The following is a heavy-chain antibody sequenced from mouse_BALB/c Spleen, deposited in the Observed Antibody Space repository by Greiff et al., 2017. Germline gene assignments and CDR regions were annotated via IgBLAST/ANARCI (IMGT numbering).Heavy chain of an antibody. V-gene: IGHV3-2*02. CDR3: ASPYYGSSPAWFAY. Sequence: EVKLVESGPGLVKPSQSLSLTCTVTGYSITSDYAWNWIRQFPGNKLEWMGYISYSGSTSYNPSLKSRISITRDTSKNQFFLQLNSVTTEDTATYYCASPYYGSSPAWFAYWGQGTLVTVSA. CDR2: ISYSGST. D-gene: IGHD1-1*01. J-gene: IGHJ3*01. CDR1: GYSITSDYA.